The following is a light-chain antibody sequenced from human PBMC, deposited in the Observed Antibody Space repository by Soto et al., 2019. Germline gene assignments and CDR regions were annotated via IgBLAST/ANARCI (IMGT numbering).Light chain of an antibody. Sequence: EIVLTQSPATLSLSPGERATLSCRASQSVSSYLAWYQQKPGQAPRLLIYDASNRATGIPARFSGSGSGTDFTLTISRLVPEDFAVYYCQQRSNWPPFTFGPGTKVDIK. CDR3: QQRSNWPPFT. V-gene: IGKV3-11*01. J-gene: IGKJ3*01. CDR2: DAS. CDR1: QSVSSY.